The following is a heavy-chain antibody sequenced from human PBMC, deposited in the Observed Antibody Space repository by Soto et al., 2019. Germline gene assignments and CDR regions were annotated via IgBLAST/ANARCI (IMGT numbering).Heavy chain of an antibody. V-gene: IGHV3-15*01. CDR3: TTDTKCGNGVCYPYYYGLDV. D-gene: IGHD2-8*01. CDR1: GFTFSSAW. CDR2: IKSKTDSETI. J-gene: IGHJ6*02. Sequence: LRLSCAASGFTFSSAWMSWVRQAPGKGPEWVGRIKSKTDSETIDYAAPVKGRFTISRDDSKNTVYLQMNGLKTEDAAVYYCTTDTKCGNGVCYPYYYGLDVWGQGTTVTVSS.